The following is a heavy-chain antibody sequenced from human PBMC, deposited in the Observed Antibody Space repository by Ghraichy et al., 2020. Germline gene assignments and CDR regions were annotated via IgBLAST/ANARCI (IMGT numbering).Heavy chain of an antibody. CDR2: ISSSSSYI. V-gene: IGHV3-21*01. D-gene: IGHD4-11*01. J-gene: IGHJ4*02. CDR3: ATRLPADY. Sequence: LSLTCAASGFTFSSYSMNWVRQAPGKGLEWVSSISSSSSYIYYADSVKGRFTISRDNAKNSLYLQMNSLRAEDTAVYYCATRLPADYWGQGTLVTVSS. CDR1: GFTFSSYS.